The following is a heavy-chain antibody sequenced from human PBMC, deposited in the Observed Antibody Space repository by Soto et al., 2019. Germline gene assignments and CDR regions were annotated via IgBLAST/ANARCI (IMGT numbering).Heavy chain of an antibody. V-gene: IGHV3-53*01. CDR3: ARPSHDYGDVYGMDV. J-gene: IGHJ6*02. CDR2: IYSGGST. CDR1: GFTVSSNY. Sequence: EVQLVESGGGLIQPGGSLRLSCAASGFTVSSNYMSWVRQAPGKGLEWVSVIYSGGSTYYADSVKGRFTISRANSKNTVYLQMNSLRAEDTAVYYCARPSHDYGDVYGMDVWGQGTTDTVSS. D-gene: IGHD4-17*01.